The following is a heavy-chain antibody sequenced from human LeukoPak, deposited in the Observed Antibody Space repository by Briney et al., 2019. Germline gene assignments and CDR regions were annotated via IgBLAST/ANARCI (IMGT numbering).Heavy chain of an antibody. CDR1: GFTFTTYA. CDR3: AKDPYFY. J-gene: IGHJ4*02. D-gene: IGHD2/OR15-2a*01. CDR2: ISGSGTST. V-gene: IGHV3-23*01. Sequence: GGSLRLSCAASGFTFTTYAMSWVRQAPGKGLEWVSRISGSGTSTWYADSVKGRFTISRDNSKSTLYLQMNNLRAEDTAVYYCAKDPYFYWGQGTLVTVSS.